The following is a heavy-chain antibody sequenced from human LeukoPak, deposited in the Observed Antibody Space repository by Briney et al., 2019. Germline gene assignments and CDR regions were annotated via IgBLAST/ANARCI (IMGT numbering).Heavy chain of an antibody. CDR2: IYYSGST. CDR3: ARGYSLDY. CDR1: GGSISSGDYY. D-gene: IGHD5-18*01. Sequence: PSETLSLTCTVSGGSISSGDYYWSWIRQPPGKGLEWIGYIYYSGSTYYTPSLRGRVTISVDTSKNQFPLNLSSVTAADTAVYYCARGYSLDYWGQGTLVTVSS. V-gene: IGHV4-30-4*01. J-gene: IGHJ4*02.